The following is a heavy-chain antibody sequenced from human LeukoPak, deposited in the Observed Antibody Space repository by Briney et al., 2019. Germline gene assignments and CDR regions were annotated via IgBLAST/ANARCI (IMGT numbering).Heavy chain of an antibody. V-gene: IGHV3-23*01. CDR1: GFTISNYS. Sequence: GGSLRLSCAVSGFTISNYSMSWVRQAPGKGLEWVSAISTSGDTEYYADSVKGRFIISRDTSRNTLYLEVNSLRVEDTALYYCAQAYSSGWYPRWGQGTLVTVSS. CDR3: AQAYSSGWYPR. J-gene: IGHJ4*02. CDR2: ISTSGDTE. D-gene: IGHD6-19*01.